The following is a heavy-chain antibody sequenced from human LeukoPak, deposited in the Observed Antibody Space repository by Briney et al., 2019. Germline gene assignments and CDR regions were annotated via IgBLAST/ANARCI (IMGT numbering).Heavy chain of an antibody. CDR2: ISGSGGST. J-gene: IGHJ6*02. Sequence: GGSLRLSCAASGFTFSSYAMSWVRQAPGKGLEWVSAISGSGGSTYYADSVKGRITISRDNSKNTLYLQMNSLRAEDTAVYYCVFSSYSGYDYTYYYGMDVWGQGTTVTVSS. CDR3: VFSSYSGYDYTYYYGMDV. D-gene: IGHD5-12*01. CDR1: GFTFSSYA. V-gene: IGHV3-23*01.